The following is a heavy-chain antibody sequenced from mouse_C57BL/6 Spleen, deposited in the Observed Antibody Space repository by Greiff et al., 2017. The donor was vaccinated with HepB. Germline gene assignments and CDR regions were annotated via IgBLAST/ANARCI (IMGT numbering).Heavy chain of an antibody. J-gene: IGHJ1*03. CDR2: IDPSDSYT. V-gene: IGHV1-59*01. D-gene: IGHD1-1*01. CDR1: GYTFTSYW. CDR3: ARPHYYGSSYWYFDV. Sequence: QVHVKQPGAELVRPGPSVKLSCKASGYTFTSYWMHWVKQRPGQGLEWIGVIDPSDSYTNYNQKFKGKATLTVDTSSSTAYMQLSSLTSEDSAVYYCARPHYYGSSYWYFDVWGTGTTVTVSS.